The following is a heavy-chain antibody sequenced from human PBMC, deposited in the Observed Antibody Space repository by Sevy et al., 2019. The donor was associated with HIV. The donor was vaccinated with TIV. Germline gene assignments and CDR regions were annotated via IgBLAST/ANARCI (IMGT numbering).Heavy chain of an antibody. CDR2: ISFDGGNT. V-gene: IGHV3-30-3*01. CDR3: ARGPDNSGLRFDF. J-gene: IGHJ4*02. D-gene: IGHD5-12*01. Sequence: GGSLRLSCVASGFSLSDYAMHWVRQGPDKGLAWVAVISFDGGNTYYSDAVEGRFTISRDNSKNTVFLQMNSLSPDDTAVYYCARGPDNSGLRFDFWGQGTLVTVSS. CDR1: GFSLSDYA.